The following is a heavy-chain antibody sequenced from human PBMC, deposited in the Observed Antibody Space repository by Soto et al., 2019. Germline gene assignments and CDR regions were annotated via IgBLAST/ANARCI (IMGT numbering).Heavy chain of an antibody. V-gene: IGHV2-70*04. D-gene: IGHD6-13*01. CDR1: GFSLSTSGMR. CDR3: ARLSSSLCRDGYYFDY. J-gene: IGHJ4*02. CDR2: IDWDDDK. Sequence: SGPTLVNPTQTLTLTCTFSGFSLSTSGMRVSWIRQPPGKALEWLARIDWDDDKFYSTSLKTRLTISKDTSKHQVVLTMTNMDHVDPATYYCARLSSSLCRDGYYFDYWRQGTLVTVPS.